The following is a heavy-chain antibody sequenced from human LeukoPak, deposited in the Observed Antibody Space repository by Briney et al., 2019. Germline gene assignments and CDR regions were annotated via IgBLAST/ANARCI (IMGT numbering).Heavy chain of an antibody. V-gene: IGHV1-46*01. D-gene: IGHD1-26*01. CDR3: ARAWELRWFDP. CDR2: INPSGGST. CDR1: GYTFTGYY. J-gene: IGHJ5*02. Sequence: EASVKVSCKASGYTFTGYYMHWVRQAPGQGLEWMGIINPSGGSTSYAQKFQGRVTMTRDTSTSTVYMELSSLRSEDTAVYYCARAWELRWFDPWGQGTLVTVSS.